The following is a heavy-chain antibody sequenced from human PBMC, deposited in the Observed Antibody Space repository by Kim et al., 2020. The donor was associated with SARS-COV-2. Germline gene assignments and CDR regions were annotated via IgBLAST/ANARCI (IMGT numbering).Heavy chain of an antibody. CDR3: ARDFLDYYDSSGYYYEFDY. J-gene: IGHJ4*02. CDR1: GYTFTSYA. V-gene: IGHV7-4-1*02. CDR2: INTNTGNP. D-gene: IGHD3-22*01. Sequence: ASVKVSCKASGYTFTSYAMNWVRQAPGQGLEWMGWINTNTGNPTYAQGFTGRFVFSLDTSVSTAYLQISSLKAEDTAVYYCARDFLDYYDSSGYYYEFDYGGQGTRVTVSS.